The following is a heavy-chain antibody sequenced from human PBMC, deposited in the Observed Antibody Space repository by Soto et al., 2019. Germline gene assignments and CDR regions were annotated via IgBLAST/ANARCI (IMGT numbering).Heavy chain of an antibody. J-gene: IGHJ4*02. CDR2: ISSSSYT. Sequence: GSLRLSCGASGFTFSSYSMNWVRQAPGKGLEWVSYISSSSYTYYADSVKGRFTISRDNAKNSLYLQMNSLRAEDTAVYFCARGPESPIDYWGQGTLVTVSS. CDR3: ARGPESPIDY. V-gene: IGHV3-21*01. CDR1: GFTFSSYS.